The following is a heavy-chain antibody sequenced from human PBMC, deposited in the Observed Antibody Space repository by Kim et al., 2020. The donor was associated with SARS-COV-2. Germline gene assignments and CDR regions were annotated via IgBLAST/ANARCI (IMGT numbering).Heavy chain of an antibody. CDR2: IYYSGST. CDR3: ARNYDFWRREEGGGMDV. CDR1: GGSISSYY. Sequence: SETLSLTCTVSGGSISSYYWSWIRQPPGKGLEWIGYIYYSGSTNYNPSLKSRVTISVDTSKNQFSLKLSSVTAADTAVYYCARNYDFWRREEGGGMDVWGQGTTVTVTS. J-gene: IGHJ6*02. D-gene: IGHD3-3*01. V-gene: IGHV4-59*01.